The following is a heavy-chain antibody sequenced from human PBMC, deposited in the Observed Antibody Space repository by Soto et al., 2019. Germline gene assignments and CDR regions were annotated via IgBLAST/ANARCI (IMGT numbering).Heavy chain of an antibody. CDR1: GVTVSSDY. CDR3: ARGGGAYCGGDCYRAFDH. Sequence: EVQLVESGGGLIQPGGSLSLSCAASGVTVSSDYMSWVRQAPGEGLEWVSVIYRAGTTYYADSVKGGFTISRDNSKNTLYLQMNSLRAEDTAVYYCARGGGAYCGGDCYRAFDHWGRGTLVTVSP. V-gene: IGHV3-53*01. CDR2: IYRAGTT. J-gene: IGHJ4*02. D-gene: IGHD2-21*02.